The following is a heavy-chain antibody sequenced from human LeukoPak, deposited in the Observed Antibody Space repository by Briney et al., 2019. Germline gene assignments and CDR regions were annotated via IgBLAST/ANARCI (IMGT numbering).Heavy chain of an antibody. Sequence: GGSLRLSCAASGFTLSSHWMTWVRQAPGKGLEWVANINQDGSAKYYVDSVKGRFTISRDNAKNSMYLQMNSLRAEDTAVYYCARWDIRGTAHQLDYWGQGTLVTVSS. CDR3: ARWDIRGTAHQLDY. CDR2: INQDGSAK. J-gene: IGHJ4*02. D-gene: IGHD1-7*01. CDR1: GFTLSSHW. V-gene: IGHV3-7*01.